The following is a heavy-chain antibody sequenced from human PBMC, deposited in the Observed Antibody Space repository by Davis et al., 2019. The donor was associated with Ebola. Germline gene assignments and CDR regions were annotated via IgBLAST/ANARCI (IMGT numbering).Heavy chain of an antibody. CDR2: IYHSGTT. Sequence: SGPTLVKPTQTLTLTCTFSGFSLSTGVMCVSWIRQPPGKGLEWIGEIYHSGTTNSNPSLRSRVTISVDKSKNQFSLKLRSVTAADTAVYYCARDYYDSSGYLWYFDLWGRGTLVTVSS. CDR1: GFSLSTGVM. D-gene: IGHD3-22*01. J-gene: IGHJ2*01. CDR3: ARDYYDSSGYLWYFDL. V-gene: IGHV4-4*02.